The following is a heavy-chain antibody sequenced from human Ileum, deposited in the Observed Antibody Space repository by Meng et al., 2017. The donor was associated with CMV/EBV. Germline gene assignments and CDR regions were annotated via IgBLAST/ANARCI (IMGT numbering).Heavy chain of an antibody. V-gene: IGHV3-74*01. CDR2: INEHGTTT. Sequence: EVRLVEAGGGLVRPGGSLSLSCAASGFAFSNYWMHWVRLAPGKGLVWVSRINEHGTTTSYADSVTGRFTISRDNTKSTVYLQMNSLRDDDTAIYFCGREPQGWEIPVDYWGQGTLVTVSS. D-gene: IGHD1-26*01. CDR3: GREPQGWEIPVDY. J-gene: IGHJ4*02. CDR1: GFAFSNYW.